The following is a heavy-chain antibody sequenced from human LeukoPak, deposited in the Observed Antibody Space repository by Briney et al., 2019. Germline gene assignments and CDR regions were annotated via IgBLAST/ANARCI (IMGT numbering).Heavy chain of an antibody. V-gene: IGHV3-33*01. Sequence: PGGSLRLSCAASKFTFNSIGMHWVRQAPGKGLEWVSGIWFDGSNAFYADSVKGRFTISRDNSKNTLYLQMNSLRAEDTAVYYCARDLGNWGWNDFWGQGTLVTVSS. CDR2: IWFDGSNA. D-gene: IGHD7-27*01. CDR3: ARDLGNWGWNDF. J-gene: IGHJ4*02. CDR1: KFTFNSIG.